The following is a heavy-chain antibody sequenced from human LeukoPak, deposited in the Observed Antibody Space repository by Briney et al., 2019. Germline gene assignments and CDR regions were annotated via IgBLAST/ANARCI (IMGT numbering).Heavy chain of an antibody. V-gene: IGHV3-53*01. CDR1: GFTVSSNY. Sequence: PGGSLRLSCAASGFTVSSNYMSWVRQAPGKGLEWVSVIYSGGSTYYADSVKGRFTISRDNSKNTLYLQMNSLRAEDTAVYYCARVTTMVQGVIGWFDPWGQGTLVTVSS. CDR2: IYSGGST. CDR3: ARVTTMVQGVIGWFDP. J-gene: IGHJ5*02. D-gene: IGHD3-10*01.